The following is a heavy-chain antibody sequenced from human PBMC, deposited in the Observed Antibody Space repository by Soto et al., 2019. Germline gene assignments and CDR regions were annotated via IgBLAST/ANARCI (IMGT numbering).Heavy chain of an antibody. CDR1: GGSISSGGYS. D-gene: IGHD4-17*01. J-gene: IGHJ4*02. V-gene: IGHV4-30-2*01. CDR2: IYHSGST. Sequence: SETLSLTCAVSGGSISSGGYSWSWIRQPPGKGLEWIGYIYHSGSTYYNPSLKSRVTISVDRSKNQFSLKLSSVTAADTAVYYCARESDDYLYYFDYWGQGTLVTVSS. CDR3: ARESDDYLYYFDY.